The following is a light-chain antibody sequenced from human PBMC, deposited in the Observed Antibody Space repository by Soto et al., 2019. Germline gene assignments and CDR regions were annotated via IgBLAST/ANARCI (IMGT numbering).Light chain of an antibody. CDR3: CSYAGSTYV. V-gene: IGLV2-23*01. CDR2: EGS. J-gene: IGLJ1*01. CDR1: SSGVGSYNL. Sequence: QSVLTQPASVSGSPGQSITISYTGTSSGVGSYNLVSWYQQHPGKAPKLMIYEGSKRPSGVSNRFSGSKSGNTASLTISGLQAEDEADYYCCSYAGSTYVFGTGTKGTVL.